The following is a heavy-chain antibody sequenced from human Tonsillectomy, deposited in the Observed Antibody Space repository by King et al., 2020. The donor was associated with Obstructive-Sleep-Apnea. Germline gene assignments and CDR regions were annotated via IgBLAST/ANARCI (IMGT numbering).Heavy chain of an antibody. J-gene: IGHJ4*02. CDR2: INAGNGNT. V-gene: IGHV1-3*01. CDR3: ARGGYDWEY. CDR1: GYTFTTYT. D-gene: IGHD5-12*01. Sequence: VQLVQSGAEVKKPGASVKVSCKASGYTFTTYTMHWVRQAPGQRLEWMGWINAGNGNTKYSQHFQGRVTITRDTSASIVYMELSSLRSEDTSVYYCARGGYDWEYWGQGTLVTVSS.